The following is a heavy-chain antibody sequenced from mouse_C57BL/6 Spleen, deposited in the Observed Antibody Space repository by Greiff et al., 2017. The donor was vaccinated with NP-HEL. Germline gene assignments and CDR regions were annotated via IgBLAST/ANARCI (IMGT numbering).Heavy chain of an antibody. J-gene: IGHJ2*01. CDR3: ARDPDYDKGDY. Sequence: QVQLQQSGAELVRPGASVKLSCKASGYTFTDYYINWVKQRPGQGLEWIARIYPGSGNTYYNEKFKGKATLTAEKSSSTAYMQLSSLTSADSAVSVCARDPDYDKGDYWGKGTTRTVSA. CDR2: IYPGSGNT. D-gene: IGHD2-4*01. V-gene: IGHV1-76*01. CDR1: GYTFTDYY.